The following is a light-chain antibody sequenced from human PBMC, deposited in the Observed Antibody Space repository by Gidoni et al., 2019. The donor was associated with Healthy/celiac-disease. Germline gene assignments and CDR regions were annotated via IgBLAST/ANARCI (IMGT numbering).Light chain of an antibody. CDR2: GAS. CDR1: QSDRSN. CDR3: QRYKNCPGKI. J-gene: IGKJ3*01. V-gene: IGKV3-15*01. Sequence: EIVMTLSPATLSVSPGERATLSCRASQSDRSNLDWYQQKPGQAPTPLIYGASTRATGIPARFSGSGSGTEFNPPISSLQSEDFAFYYCQRYKNCPGKIFGPGTKVDIK.